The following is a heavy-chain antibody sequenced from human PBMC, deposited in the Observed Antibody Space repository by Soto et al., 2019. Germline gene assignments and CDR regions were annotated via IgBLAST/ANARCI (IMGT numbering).Heavy chain of an antibody. CDR3: ATYSSPFDY. CDR1: EFSFSSYA. D-gene: IGHD6-13*01. V-gene: IGHV3-23*01. J-gene: IGHJ4*02. CDR2: ISATGTTT. Sequence: GGSLRLSCAASEFSFSSYALNWVRQAPGKGLEWVSAISATGTTTYYADSVKGRFTISRDNSKRTLFLQMDSLSPEDTAVYYCATYSSPFDYWGQGTLVTSPQ.